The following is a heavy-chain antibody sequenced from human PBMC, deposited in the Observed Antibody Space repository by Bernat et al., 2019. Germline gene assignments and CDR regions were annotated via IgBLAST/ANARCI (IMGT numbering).Heavy chain of an antibody. CDR3: ARPFGVVTHFAF. CDR2: IVVGNGNT. J-gene: IGHJ4*02. V-gene: IGHV1-3*01. Sequence: QVQLVQSGAEVKKPGASVTVSCKASGYTFTSYAMHWVRQAPGQSLEWMGWIVVGNGNTKFSQKFQGRLTITGDTAASTVYMELRSLRSEDTAVYYCARPFGVVTHFAFWGQGTLVTVSS. CDR1: GYTFTSYA. D-gene: IGHD3-3*01.